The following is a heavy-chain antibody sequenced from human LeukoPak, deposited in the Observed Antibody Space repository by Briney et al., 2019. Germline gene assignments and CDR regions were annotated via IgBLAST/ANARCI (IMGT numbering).Heavy chain of an antibody. CDR3: ARDQAVVTARPVDC. Sequence: PSQTLSLTCTVSGGSISSGDYYWSWIRQPPGKGLEWIGSIYYSGSTYYNPSLKSRVTISVDTSKNQFSLKLSSVTAADTAVYYCARDQAVVTARPVDCWGQGTLVTVSS. D-gene: IGHD2-21*02. CDR1: GGSISSGDYY. CDR2: IYYSGST. J-gene: IGHJ4*02. V-gene: IGHV4-39*07.